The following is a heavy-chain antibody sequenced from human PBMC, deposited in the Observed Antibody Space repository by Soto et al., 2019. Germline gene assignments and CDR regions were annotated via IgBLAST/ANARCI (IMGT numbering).Heavy chain of an antibody. CDR3: ARLHKQLDYYYYYYMDV. CDR2: IYYSGST. J-gene: IGHJ6*03. D-gene: IGHD6-13*01. CDR1: GGSISSYY. Sequence: SETLSLTCTVSGGSISSYYWSWIRQPPGKGLEWIGYIYYSGSTNYNPSLKSRVTISVDTSKNQFSLKLSSVTAADTAVYYCARLHKQLDYYYYYYMDVWGKGTTVTGSS. V-gene: IGHV4-59*08.